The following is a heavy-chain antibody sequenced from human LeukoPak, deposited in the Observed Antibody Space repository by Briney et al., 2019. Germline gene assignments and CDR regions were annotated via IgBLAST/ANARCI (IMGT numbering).Heavy chain of an antibody. CDR3: AKDLEAQYYYDSSGYYPSDY. CDR1: GFTFSSYG. D-gene: IGHD3-22*01. J-gene: IGHJ4*02. V-gene: IGHV3-30*18. CDR2: ISYDGSNK. Sequence: GGSLRLSCAASGFTFSSYGMHWVRQAPGKGLEWVAVISYDGSNKYYADSVKGRFTISRDNSKNTLYLQMNSLRAEDTAVYYCAKDLEAQYYYDSSGYYPSDYWGQGTLVTVSS.